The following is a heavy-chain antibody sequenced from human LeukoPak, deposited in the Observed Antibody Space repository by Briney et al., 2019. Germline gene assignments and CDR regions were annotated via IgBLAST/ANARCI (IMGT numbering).Heavy chain of an antibody. D-gene: IGHD3-22*01. V-gene: IGHV1-18*01. Sequence: ASVKVSCKASGYTFNRYGMNWVRQAPGQGLEWMGWISGYNGHTNYAQKLQGRVTMTTDTSTSTAYMELRSLRSDDTAVYYCARMMTPRLYYDSSGYYYGAFDIWGQGTMVTVSS. J-gene: IGHJ3*02. CDR3: ARMMTPRLYYDSSGYYYGAFDI. CDR1: GYTFNRYG. CDR2: ISGYNGHT.